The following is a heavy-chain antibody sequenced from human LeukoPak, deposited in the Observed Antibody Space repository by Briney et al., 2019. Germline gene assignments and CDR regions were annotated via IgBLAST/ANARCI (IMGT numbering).Heavy chain of an antibody. CDR2: IKQDGSEK. J-gene: IGHJ6*03. D-gene: IGHD1-14*01. CDR1: GFTFSSYW. V-gene: IGHV3-7*01. Sequence: PGGSLRLSCAASGFTFSSYWMSWVRQAPGKGLEGVANIKQDGSEKYYVDSVKGRFTISRDNAKNSLYLQMNSLRAEDTAVYHCAIDHFYYYYYMDVWGKGTTVTVSS. CDR3: AIDHFYYYYYMDV.